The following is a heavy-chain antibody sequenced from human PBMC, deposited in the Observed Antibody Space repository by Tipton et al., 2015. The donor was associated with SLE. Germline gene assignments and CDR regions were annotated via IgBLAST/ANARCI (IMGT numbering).Heavy chain of an antibody. Sequence: TLSLTCTVSGGSISSYYWSWIRQPPGKGLEWIGYIYYSGSTNYNPSLKSRVTISVDTSKNQFSLKLSSVTAADTAVYYCARGTTVILFDFRGQGTLVTVSS. CDR3: ARGTTVILFDF. CDR2: IYYSGST. D-gene: IGHD4-17*01. CDR1: GGSISSYY. J-gene: IGHJ4*02. V-gene: IGHV4-59*01.